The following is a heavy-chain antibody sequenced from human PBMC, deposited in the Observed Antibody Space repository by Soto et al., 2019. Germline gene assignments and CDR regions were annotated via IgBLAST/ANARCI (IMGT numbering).Heavy chain of an antibody. CDR1: GGSIDSSSYF. V-gene: IGHV4-39*01. J-gene: IGHJ5*02. D-gene: IGHD6-19*01. CDR2: IYYSGST. Sequence: SETLSLTCSVSGGSIDSSSYFWGWVRQPPGKGLEWIGSIYYSGSTYYNPSLRSRVTISVDTSKNQFSLKLSSVTAADTAVFYCARHYSSGSRNWFDPWGQGTLVTVSS. CDR3: ARHYSSGSRNWFDP.